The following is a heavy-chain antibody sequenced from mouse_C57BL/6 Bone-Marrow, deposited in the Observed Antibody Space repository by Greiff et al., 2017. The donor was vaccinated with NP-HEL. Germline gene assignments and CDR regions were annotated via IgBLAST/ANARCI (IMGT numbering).Heavy chain of an antibody. D-gene: IGHD1-1*01. Sequence: EVQRVESGGDLVKPGGSLKLSCAASGFTFSSYGMSWVRQTPDKRLEWVATISSGGSYTYYPDGVKGRFTISRDNAKNTLYLQLSSLKSEDTAMYYCARRGVSSLIAYWGQGTLVTVSA. J-gene: IGHJ3*01. CDR2: ISSGGSYT. V-gene: IGHV5-6*01. CDR1: GFTFSSYG. CDR3: ARRGVSSLIAY.